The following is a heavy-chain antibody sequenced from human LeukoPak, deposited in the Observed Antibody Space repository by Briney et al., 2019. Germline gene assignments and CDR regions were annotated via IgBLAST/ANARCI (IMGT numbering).Heavy chain of an antibody. CDR3: AKERTQTTSFDY. D-gene: IGHD2/OR15-2a*01. CDR1: RFTFSTYP. Sequence: PGGSLRLSCAASRFTFSTYPMTWVRQAPGKGLEWVSTISGSGGSTYYADSVKGRFTITRANSKNTLYLQMNRLRADDTAIYCCAKERTQTTSFDYWGQGTLVTVSP. J-gene: IGHJ4*02. CDR2: ISGSGGST. V-gene: IGHV3-23*01.